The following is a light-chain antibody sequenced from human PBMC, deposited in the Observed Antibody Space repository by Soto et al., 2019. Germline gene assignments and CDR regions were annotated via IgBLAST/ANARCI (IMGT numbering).Light chain of an antibody. Sequence: QSVLTQPPSASGSPGQSVTISCTGTSSDVGGYNYVSWYQQHPGKAPKLMIYEVSKRPSGVPDRFSGSKSGNTASLTVSGHQAEDEADYYCTSYADSNNLVFGGGTKLTVL. CDR1: SSDVGGYNY. CDR2: EVS. V-gene: IGLV2-8*01. J-gene: IGLJ2*01. CDR3: TSYADSNNLV.